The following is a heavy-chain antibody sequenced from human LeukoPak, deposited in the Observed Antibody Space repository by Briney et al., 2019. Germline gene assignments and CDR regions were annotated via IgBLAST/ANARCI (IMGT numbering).Heavy chain of an antibody. CDR2: ISSSSSYK. CDR1: GFTFSSYS. V-gene: IGHV3-21*01. J-gene: IGHJ4*02. CDR3: ARDLPGLAVAAADY. D-gene: IGHD6-19*01. Sequence: RSGGSLRLSCAASGFTFSSYSMNWVRQAPGKGLEWVLIISSSSSYKYYADSVKGRFTISRDNAKNSLYLQMNSLRAEDTAVYYCARDLPGLAVAAADYWGQGTLVTVSS.